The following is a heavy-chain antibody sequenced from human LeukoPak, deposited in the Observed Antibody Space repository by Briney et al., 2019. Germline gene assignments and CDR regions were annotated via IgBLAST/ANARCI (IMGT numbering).Heavy chain of an antibody. J-gene: IGHJ3*02. Sequence: SETLSLTCAVYGGSFSGYYWSWIRQPPGKGLEWIGYIYYSGSTNYNPSLKSRVTISVDTSKNQFSLKLSSVTAADTAVYYCARRRDGDGYNYDAFDIWGQGTMVTVSS. CDR3: ARRRDGDGYNYDAFDI. V-gene: IGHV4-59*08. D-gene: IGHD5-24*01. CDR1: GGSFSGYY. CDR2: IYYSGST.